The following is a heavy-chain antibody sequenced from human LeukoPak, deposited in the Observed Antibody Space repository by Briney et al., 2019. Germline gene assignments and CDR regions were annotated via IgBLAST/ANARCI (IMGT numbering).Heavy chain of an antibody. CDR3: ASRRRPQTRVFDY. CDR2: INHSGST. CDR1: GGSISSGGYY. D-gene: IGHD3-10*01. J-gene: IGHJ4*02. V-gene: IGHV4-30-2*01. Sequence: PSQALSLTCAVSGGSISSGGYYWSWIRQPPGKGLEWIGEINHSGSTNYNPSLKSRVTISVDTSKNQFSLKLSSVTAADTAVYYCASRRRPQTRVFDYWGQGTLVTVSS.